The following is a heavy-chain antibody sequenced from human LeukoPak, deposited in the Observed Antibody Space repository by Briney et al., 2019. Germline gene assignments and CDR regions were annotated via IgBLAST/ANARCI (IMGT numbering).Heavy chain of an antibody. CDR3: ARGPTIDYDILTGYYYFDC. J-gene: IGHJ4*02. Sequence: SETLSLTCAVHGGSFSGYYWPWLRQSPGKALEWIGDINHSGSTNYNPSLKSRVTISVDTSKNQFSLKLSSVTAADTAVYYCARGPTIDYDILTGYYYFDCWGQGTLVTVSS. D-gene: IGHD3-9*01. CDR1: GGSFSGYY. V-gene: IGHV4-34*01. CDR2: INHSGST.